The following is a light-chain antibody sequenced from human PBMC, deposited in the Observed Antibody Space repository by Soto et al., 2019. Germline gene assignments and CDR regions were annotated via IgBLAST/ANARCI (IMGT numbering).Light chain of an antibody. J-gene: IGKJ2*01. CDR3: LQHNSFPYT. CDR2: AAS. CDR1: QGIRND. V-gene: IGKV1-17*01. Sequence: DIQMTQSPSSLSASVGDRVTITCRARQGIRNDLDWYQQKPGKAPKRLIYAASSLQSGVSSRFSGSGSGTEFTLTISSVQPEDFATYYCLQHNSFPYTFGQGTKLEIK.